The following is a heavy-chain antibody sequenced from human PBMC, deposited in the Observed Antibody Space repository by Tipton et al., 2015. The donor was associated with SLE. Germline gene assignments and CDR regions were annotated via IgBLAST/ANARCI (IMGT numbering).Heavy chain of an antibody. V-gene: IGHV4-61*02. CDR3: ARGSIAAPNYYFYKDV. CDR1: GVSISSGNYF. CDR2: VYASGNT. Sequence: TLSLTCTVSGVSISSGNYFWSWIRQTAGKGLEWIGRVYASGNTNYNPSLESRVTISIDTSKDQFSLRLTSVTAADTAVYYCARGSIAAPNYYFYKDVWGTGTTVTVSS. J-gene: IGHJ6*03.